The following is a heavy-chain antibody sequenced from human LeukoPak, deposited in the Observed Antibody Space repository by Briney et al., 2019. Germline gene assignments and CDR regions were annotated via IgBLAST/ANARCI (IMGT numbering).Heavy chain of an antibody. CDR1: GFTFSSYA. V-gene: IGHV3-23*01. Sequence: PGGSLRLSCAASGFTFSSYAMSWVRQAPGKGLEWVSAISGSGGSTYYADSVKGRFTISRDNSKNTLYLQMNSLRAEDTAVYYCAKDCRYYDSSGYSLVDYWGQGTLVTVSS. CDR2: ISGSGGST. CDR3: AKDCRYYDSSGYSLVDY. J-gene: IGHJ4*02. D-gene: IGHD3-22*01.